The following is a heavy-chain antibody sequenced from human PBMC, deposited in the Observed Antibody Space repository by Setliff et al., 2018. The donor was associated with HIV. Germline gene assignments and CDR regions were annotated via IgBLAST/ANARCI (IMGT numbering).Heavy chain of an antibody. V-gene: IGHV3-33*08. D-gene: IGHD1-26*01. Sequence: PGGSLRLSCAASGFTFSTYGVYWVRQAPGKGLEWVALIHFDGTNKYYRDSVKGRFTISRDNSKNTVYLQMNSLRADDTAVYFCARPTNIDTLYYGSQTFYMYYYGLDVWGQGTTVTVSS. J-gene: IGHJ6*02. CDR2: IHFDGTNK. CDR3: ARPTNIDTLYYGSQTFYMYYYGLDV. CDR1: GFTFSTYG.